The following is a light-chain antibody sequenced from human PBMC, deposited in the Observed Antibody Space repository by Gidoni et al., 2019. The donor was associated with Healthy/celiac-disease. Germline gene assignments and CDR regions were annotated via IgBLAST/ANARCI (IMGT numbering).Light chain of an antibody. CDR1: QSISSY. Sequence: DIQMTQSPSSLSASVGDRVTITCRASQSISSYLNWYQQKPGKAPKLLIYAASSLQSGVPSRFSGSGSGTDFTLTISSLQPEDFATYYGQQNYSTYTFSQGTKLEIK. V-gene: IGKV1-39*01. CDR2: AAS. J-gene: IGKJ2*01. CDR3: QQNYSTYT.